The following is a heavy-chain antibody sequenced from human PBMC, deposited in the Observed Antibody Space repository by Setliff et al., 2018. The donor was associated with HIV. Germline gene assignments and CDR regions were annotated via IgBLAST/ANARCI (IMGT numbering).Heavy chain of an antibody. D-gene: IGHD3-22*01. Sequence: ETLSLTCAVYGGSFSGYYWSWIRQPPGKGLEWVGEIYHSGSANYNPSLKSRVTISVDKSKNQFSLKLTSVTAADTAVYYCARYYYDRSGSSAPYYFMDVWGKGTTVTVSS. V-gene: IGHV4-34*01. CDR1: GGSFSGYY. CDR2: IYHSGSA. CDR3: ARYYYDRSGSSAPYYFMDV. J-gene: IGHJ6*03.